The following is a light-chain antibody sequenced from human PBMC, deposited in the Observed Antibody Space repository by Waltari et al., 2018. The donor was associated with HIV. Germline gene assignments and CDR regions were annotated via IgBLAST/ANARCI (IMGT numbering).Light chain of an antibody. CDR1: QSVNRN. Sequence: LLMTQSPATLSFSPGASATFSCRLSQSVNRNLAWYQQKPGQTPRLLIYGTSTRATDIPARFSGSGSGTEFTLTISSLQSEDFAVYYCHHYNNWRETFGQGTKVEIK. CDR3: HHYNNWRET. J-gene: IGKJ1*01. V-gene: IGKV3-15*01. CDR2: GTS.